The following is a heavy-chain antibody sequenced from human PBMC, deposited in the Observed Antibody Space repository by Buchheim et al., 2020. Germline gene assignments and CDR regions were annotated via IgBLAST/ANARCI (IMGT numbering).Heavy chain of an antibody. D-gene: IGHD5-24*01. J-gene: IGHJ4*02. CDR1: GFTFSSYG. Sequence: QVQLVESGGGVVQPGRSLRLSCAASGFTFSSYGMHWVRQAPGKGLEWVAVISYDGSNKYYADSVKGRFTISRDNSKNTLYLQMNSLRAEDTAVYYCAKPNHVEMALAGFFDYWGQGTL. CDR2: ISYDGSNK. CDR3: AKPNHVEMALAGFFDY. V-gene: IGHV3-30*18.